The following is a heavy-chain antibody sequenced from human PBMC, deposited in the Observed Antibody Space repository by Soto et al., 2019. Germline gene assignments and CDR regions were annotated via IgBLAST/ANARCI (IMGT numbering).Heavy chain of an antibody. Sequence: GGSLRLSCAASGFTFSSYAMSWVRQAPGKGLEWVSAISGSGGSTYYADSVKGRFTISRDNSKNTLYLQMNSLRAEDTAVYYCAKVADQGTVPVTIFDYWGQGTLVTVSS. CDR3: AKVADQGTVPVTIFDY. CDR1: GFTFSSYA. CDR2: ISGSGGST. D-gene: IGHD4-17*01. J-gene: IGHJ4*02. V-gene: IGHV3-23*01.